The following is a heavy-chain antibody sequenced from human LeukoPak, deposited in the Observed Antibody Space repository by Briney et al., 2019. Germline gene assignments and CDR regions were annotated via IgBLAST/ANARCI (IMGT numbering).Heavy chain of an antibody. J-gene: IGHJ4*02. CDR1: GFTFSSYA. V-gene: IGHV3-30-3*01. D-gene: IGHD4-17*01. CDR3: ARDPSYGDWTYFDY. Sequence: PGRSLRLSCAASGFTFSSYAMRWVRQAPGKGLEWVAVISYDGSNKYYADSVKGRFTISRDNSKNTLYLQMNSLRAEDTAVYYCARDPSYGDWTYFDYWGQGTLVTVSS. CDR2: ISYDGSNK.